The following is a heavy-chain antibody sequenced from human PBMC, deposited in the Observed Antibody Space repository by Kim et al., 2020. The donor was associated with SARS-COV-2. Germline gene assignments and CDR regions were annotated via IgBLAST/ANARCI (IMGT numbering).Heavy chain of an antibody. CDR2: IIPILGIA. J-gene: IGHJ6*02. CDR1: GGTFSSYA. D-gene: IGHD4-17*01. V-gene: IGHV1-69*04. Sequence: SVKVSCKASGGTFSSYAISWVRQAPGQGLEWMGRIIPILGIANYAQKFQGRVTITADKSTSTAYMELSSLRSEDTAVYYCAREDGNIYYYYGMDVWGQGTTVTVSS. CDR3: AREDGNIYYYYGMDV.